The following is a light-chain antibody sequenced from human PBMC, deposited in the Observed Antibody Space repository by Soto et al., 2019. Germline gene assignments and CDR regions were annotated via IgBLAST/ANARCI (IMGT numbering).Light chain of an antibody. V-gene: IGLV2-14*03. CDR3: SSYTSTNTLV. CDR2: DVS. J-gene: IGLJ2*01. Sequence: QSVLPQPASVSGSPGQSITISCTGTSSDVGGYNYVSWYQQHPDKAPQLMIFDVSNRPSGISDRFSGSKSGNTASLTISGLQAEDEADYYCSSYTSTNTLVFGGGTKLTVL. CDR1: SSDVGGYNY.